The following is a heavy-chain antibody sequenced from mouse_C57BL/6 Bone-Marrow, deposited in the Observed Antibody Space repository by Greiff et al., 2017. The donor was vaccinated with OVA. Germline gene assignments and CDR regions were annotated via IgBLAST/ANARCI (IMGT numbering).Heavy chain of an antibody. Sequence: EVMLVESGGGLVQSGRSLRLSCATSGFTFSDFYMEWVRQAPGKGLEWIAASRNKANDYTTEYSASVKGRFIVSRDTSQSILYLQMNALRAEDTAIYYCARDYYGEAMDYWGQGTSVTVSS. CDR2: SRNKANDYTT. V-gene: IGHV7-1*01. D-gene: IGHD1-1*02. CDR1: GFTFSDFY. CDR3: ARDYYGEAMDY. J-gene: IGHJ4*01.